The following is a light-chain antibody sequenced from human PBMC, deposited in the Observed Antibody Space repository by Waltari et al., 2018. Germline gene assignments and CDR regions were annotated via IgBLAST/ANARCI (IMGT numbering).Light chain of an antibody. CDR1: QNIKSW. V-gene: IGKV1-5*03. CDR2: KAS. Sequence: DIQMTQSPSTLSASVGARVTITCRASQNIKSWLAWYQQKPGKAPKLLIYKASSLETGVPSRFSGSESGTEFTLTINSLQPDDFATYYCQQYNSYHIFTFGPGTKVEI. CDR3: QQYNSYHIFT. J-gene: IGKJ3*01.